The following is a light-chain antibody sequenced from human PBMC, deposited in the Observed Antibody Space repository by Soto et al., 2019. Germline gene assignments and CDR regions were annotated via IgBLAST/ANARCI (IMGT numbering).Light chain of an antibody. CDR2: DAS. CDR3: HQYDNLPPT. J-gene: IGKJ3*01. Sequence: DIQMTQSPSSLSASVGDRVTITCQASQDISNYLNWYQQKPGKAPKLLIYDASNLKTGVPSRFSGSGSGTDFTFTISSLQPEDIATYYCHQYDNLPPTFGPGTKVDIK. V-gene: IGKV1-33*01. CDR1: QDISNY.